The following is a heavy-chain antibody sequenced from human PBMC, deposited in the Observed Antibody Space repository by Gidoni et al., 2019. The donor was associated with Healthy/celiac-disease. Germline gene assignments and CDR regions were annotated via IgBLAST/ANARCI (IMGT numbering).Heavy chain of an antibody. CDR2: IYYSGST. V-gene: IGHV4-39*01. Sequence: QLQLQESGPGLVKPSETLSLTCTVSGGSISSSSYYWGWIRQPPGKGLEWIGSIYYSGSTYYNPSLKSRVTISVDTSKNQFSLKLSSVTAADTAVYYCAITVTTTPEYFQHWGQGTLVTVSS. J-gene: IGHJ1*01. D-gene: IGHD4-17*01. CDR3: AITVTTTPEYFQH. CDR1: GGSISSSSYY.